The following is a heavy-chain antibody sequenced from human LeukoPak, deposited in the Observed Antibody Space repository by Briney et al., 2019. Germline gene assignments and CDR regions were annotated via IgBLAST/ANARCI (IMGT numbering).Heavy chain of an antibody. CDR1: GYRFTNYW. D-gene: IGHD6-19*01. CDR3: AKHSSAQQWLPLDY. V-gene: IGHV5-51*01. Sequence: GESLKISCKGSGYRFTNYWIAWVRQMPGKGLEWMGIIFPGDSDTRYSPSFQGQVTISADKSISTAYLQWSSLKASDTAMYYCAKHSSAQQWLPLDYWGQGTLVTVSS. CDR2: IFPGDSDT. J-gene: IGHJ4*02.